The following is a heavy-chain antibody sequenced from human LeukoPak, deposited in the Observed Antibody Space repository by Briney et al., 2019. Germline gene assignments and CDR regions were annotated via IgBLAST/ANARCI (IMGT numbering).Heavy chain of an antibody. D-gene: IGHD2-2*01. CDR2: ISYDGRNI. V-gene: IGHV3-30*18. CDR3: AKGPLRGTAAAIDY. CDR1: GFTFNNYG. Sequence: GGSLSLSCAASGFTFNNYGMHWVRQAPGKGLEWVAVISYDGRNIHYPDSVKGRFAISRDISTDTLWLQMDSLRTEDTAVYYCAKGPLRGTAAAIDYWGQGTLVTVSS. J-gene: IGHJ4*02.